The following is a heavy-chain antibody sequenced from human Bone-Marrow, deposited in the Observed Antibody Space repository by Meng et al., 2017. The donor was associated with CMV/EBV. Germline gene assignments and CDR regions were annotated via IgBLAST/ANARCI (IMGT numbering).Heavy chain of an antibody. J-gene: IGHJ5*02. CDR2: ITKGGINT. Sequence: ETLSLTCTVSGGSISSSSYYWGWIRQPPGKGLEWVSAITKGGINTYYADSVKGRFTISRDNSKNTLYLRMNSLRAEDTAIYYCAKRNYDSSGRSWGQGKPVTVAS. CDR3: AKRNYDSSGRS. D-gene: IGHD3-22*01. CDR1: GGSISSSSYY. V-gene: IGHV3-23*01.